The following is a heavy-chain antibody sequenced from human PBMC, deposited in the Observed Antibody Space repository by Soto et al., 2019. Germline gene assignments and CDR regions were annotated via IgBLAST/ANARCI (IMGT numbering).Heavy chain of an antibody. CDR2: IYHSGST. D-gene: IGHD6-19*01. Sequence: QVQLQESGPGLVKPSGTLSLTCAVSSGSISSSNWWSWVRQPPGKGLEWIGEIYHSGSTNYNPSLESRVTISVDKSKNQFSLKLSSVTAADTAVYYCARGGSDGPGYFDYWGQGTLVTVSS. CDR1: SGSISSSNW. CDR3: ARGGSDGPGYFDY. V-gene: IGHV4-4*02. J-gene: IGHJ4*02.